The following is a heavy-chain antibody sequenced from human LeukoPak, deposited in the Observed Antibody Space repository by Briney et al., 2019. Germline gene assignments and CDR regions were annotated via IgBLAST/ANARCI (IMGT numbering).Heavy chain of an antibody. Sequence: SETLSLTCTVSGGSISSGSYYWGWIRQPPGKGLEWIGSIYHSGSTYYNPSLKSRVTISVDTSKNQFSLKLSSVTAADTAVYYCARDPDYYDSSGYYNWFDPWGQGTLVTVSS. V-gene: IGHV4-39*07. CDR1: GGSISSGSYY. CDR2: IYHSGST. D-gene: IGHD3-22*01. CDR3: ARDPDYYDSSGYYNWFDP. J-gene: IGHJ5*02.